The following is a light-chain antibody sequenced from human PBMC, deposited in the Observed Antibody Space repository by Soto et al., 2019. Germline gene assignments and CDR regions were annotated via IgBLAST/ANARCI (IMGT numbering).Light chain of an antibody. V-gene: IGLV2-14*01. J-gene: IGLJ1*01. CDR3: TSYTSSSTLDV. Sequence: QSVLTQPASVAGSAGQSITISCTGTTSDLVGYTYASWYQQHPGKAPKLIIYEVSNRPTGVSNRFSGSKSGHTASLTISGLQSEDEADYFCTSYTSSSTLDVFGTGTKVTVL. CDR2: EVS. CDR1: TSDLVGYTY.